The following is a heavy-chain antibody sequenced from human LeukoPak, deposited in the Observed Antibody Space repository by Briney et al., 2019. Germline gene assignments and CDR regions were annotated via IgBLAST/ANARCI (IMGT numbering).Heavy chain of an antibody. J-gene: IGHJ4*02. CDR3: ARERWDGSGSYRQYFDY. D-gene: IGHD3-10*01. CDR1: GGSISSYY. Sequence: SETLSLTCTVSGGSISSYYWSWIRQPAGKGLEWIGRIYTSGSTNYNPSLKSRVTMSVDTSKNQFSLKLSSVTAADTAVYYCARERWDGSGSYRQYFDYWGQGTLVTVSS. V-gene: IGHV4-4*07. CDR2: IYTSGST.